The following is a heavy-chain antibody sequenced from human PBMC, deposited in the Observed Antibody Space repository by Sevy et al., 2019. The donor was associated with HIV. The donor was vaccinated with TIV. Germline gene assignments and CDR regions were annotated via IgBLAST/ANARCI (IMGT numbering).Heavy chain of an antibody. J-gene: IGHJ4*02. CDR1: GFTFSSYE. CDR3: ASPSVDYGGNSGFDY. Sequence: GSLRLSCAASGFTFSSYEMNWVRQAPGKGLEWVSYISSSGSTIYYADSVKGRFTISRDNAKNSLYLQMNSLRAEDTAVYYCASPSVDYGGNSGFDYWGQGTLVTVSS. CDR2: ISSSGSTI. D-gene: IGHD4-17*01. V-gene: IGHV3-48*03.